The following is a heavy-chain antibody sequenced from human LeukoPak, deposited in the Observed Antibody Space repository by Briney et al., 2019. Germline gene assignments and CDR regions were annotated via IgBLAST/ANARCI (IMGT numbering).Heavy chain of an antibody. D-gene: IGHD3-22*01. CDR1: GFTFSSYS. CDR3: ARDDYDGSGYSFDAFDI. J-gene: IGHJ3*02. V-gene: IGHV3-21*01. Sequence: PGGSLRLSCAASGFTFSSYSMNWVRQAPGKGLEWVSSISSSSSYIYYADSVKGRFTISRDNAKNSLYLQMNSLRAEDTAVYYCARDDYDGSGYSFDAFDIWGQGTMVTVSS. CDR2: ISSSSSYI.